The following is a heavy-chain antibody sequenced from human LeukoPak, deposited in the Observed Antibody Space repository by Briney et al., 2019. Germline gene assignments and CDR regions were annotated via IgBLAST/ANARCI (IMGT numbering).Heavy chain of an antibody. D-gene: IGHD3-3*01. CDR1: GFTFSSYS. J-gene: IGHJ4*02. V-gene: IGHV3-23*01. CDR2: ISGSGGST. CDR3: AKVGALLEWLLYSDY. Sequence: PGGSLRLSCAASGFTFSSYSMNWVRQAPGKGLEWVSAISGSGGSTYYADSVKGRFTISRDNSKNTLYLQMNSLRAEDTAVYYCAKVGALLEWLLYSDYWGQGTLVTVSS.